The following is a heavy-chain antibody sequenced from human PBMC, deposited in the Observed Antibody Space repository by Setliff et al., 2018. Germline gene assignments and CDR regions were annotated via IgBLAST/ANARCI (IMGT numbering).Heavy chain of an antibody. J-gene: IGHJ6*03. D-gene: IGHD3-3*02. CDR3: ARDRIGPFLSYMDD. CDR2: IKGDGSIT. V-gene: IGHV3-74*01. Sequence: GGSLRLSCAASGFSFSSYWMNWVRQTPEKGLVWVSRIKGDGSITDYADSVKGRFTISRDNSRNTLYLQMNSLRTEDTAVYYCARDRIGPFLSYMDDWGKGTAVTVSS. CDR1: GFSFSSYW.